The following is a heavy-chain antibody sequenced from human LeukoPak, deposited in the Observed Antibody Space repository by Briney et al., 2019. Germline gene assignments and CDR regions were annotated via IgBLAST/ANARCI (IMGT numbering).Heavy chain of an antibody. Sequence: GGSLRLSCAASGFTVSSNYMSWVRQAPGKGLEWVSVIYSGGSTYYADSVKGRFTISRDNSKNTLYLQMNSLRAEDTAVYYCARDFGTVDTAIRTDYWGQGTLVTVSS. CDR3: ARDFGTVDTAIRTDY. CDR2: IYSGGST. J-gene: IGHJ4*02. V-gene: IGHV3-53*01. CDR1: GFTVSSNY. D-gene: IGHD5-18*01.